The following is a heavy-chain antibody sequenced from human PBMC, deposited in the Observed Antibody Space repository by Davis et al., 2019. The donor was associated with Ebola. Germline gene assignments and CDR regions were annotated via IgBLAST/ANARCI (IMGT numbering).Heavy chain of an antibody. CDR3: ARLAAQYYYYYGMDV. J-gene: IGHJ6*02. Sequence: MPGGSLRLSCTVSGGSVSSGSCYGSWIRQPPGKGLEWIGYISYSGSTNYNPSLKSRVTISVDTSKNQFSLKLSSVTAADTAVYYCARLAAQYYYYYGMDVWGQGTTVTVSS. CDR1: GGSVSSGSCY. CDR2: ISYSGST. D-gene: IGHD6-25*01. V-gene: IGHV4-61*01.